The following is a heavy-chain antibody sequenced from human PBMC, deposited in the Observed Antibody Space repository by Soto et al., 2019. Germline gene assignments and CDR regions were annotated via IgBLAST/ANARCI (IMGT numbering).Heavy chain of an antibody. CDR3: ARGPPGSSSWYCNFDL. V-gene: IGHV1-69*01. D-gene: IGHD6-13*01. J-gene: IGHJ2*01. CDR2: IIPIFGTA. Sequence: QVQLVQSGAEVKKPGSSVKVSCKTSGDTFSSYAISWVRQAPGPRLEWMGGIIPIFGTANYAQRFQGRVTITADESTSPAYMEVSSLRSEDTAVYYCARGPPGSSSWYCNFDLWGRGTLVSVSS. CDR1: GDTFSSYA.